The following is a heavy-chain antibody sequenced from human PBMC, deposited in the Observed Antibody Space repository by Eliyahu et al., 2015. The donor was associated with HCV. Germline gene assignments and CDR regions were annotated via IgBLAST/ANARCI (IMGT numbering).Heavy chain of an antibody. J-gene: IGHJ4*02. Sequence: EVQLLESGGGLVQPGGSLRLSCAASGXTFSTYAINWVRQAPGKGLEWVSAISGSGATTYYTDSLKGRITISRDNSKNTVFLQMNSLRVEDSATYYCAKVGEPYSYYDYWGQGTLVTVST. CDR2: ISGSGATT. D-gene: IGHD4-11*01. CDR3: AKVGEPYSYYDY. V-gene: IGHV3-23*01. CDR1: GXTFSTYA.